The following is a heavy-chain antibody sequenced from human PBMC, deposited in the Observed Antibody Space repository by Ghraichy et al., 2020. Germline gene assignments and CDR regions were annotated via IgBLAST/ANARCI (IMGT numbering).Heavy chain of an antibody. CDR2: IYYSGST. J-gene: IGHJ6*02. Sequence: SETLSLTCTVSGGSISSYSWSWIRQPPGKGLEWIGYIYYSGSTTYNPSLKSRVTISVDTSKNQFSLKLSSVTAADTAVYYCARGLGAVAGYYYYGMDVWGQGTTVTVSS. V-gene: IGHV4-59*01. CDR3: ARGLGAVAGYYYYGMDV. CDR1: GGSISSYS. D-gene: IGHD6-19*01.